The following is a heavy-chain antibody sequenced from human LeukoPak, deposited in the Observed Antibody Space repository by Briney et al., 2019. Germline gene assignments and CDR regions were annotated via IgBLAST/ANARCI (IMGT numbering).Heavy chain of an antibody. V-gene: IGHV3-21*01. D-gene: IGHD3-10*01. Sequence: GGSLRLSCAASGFTFSNAWMTWVRQAPGKGLEWVSSLSSSSSFIYYADSVRGRFTIPRDNAKNSLFLQMNSLRAEDTGVYYCARDYYGSGSYSDYWGQGTLVTVSS. CDR1: GFTFSNAW. CDR2: LSSSSSFI. J-gene: IGHJ4*02. CDR3: ARDYYGSGSYSDY.